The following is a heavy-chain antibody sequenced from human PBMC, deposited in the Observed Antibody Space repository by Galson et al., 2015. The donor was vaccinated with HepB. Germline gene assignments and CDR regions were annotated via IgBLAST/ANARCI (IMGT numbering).Heavy chain of an antibody. CDR3: ARFYGSGSYYSPNWFDP. CDR1: GFTFSSYS. V-gene: IGHV3-48*01. J-gene: IGHJ5*02. D-gene: IGHD3-10*01. CDR2: ISSSSSTI. Sequence: SLRLSCAASGFTFSSYSMNWVRQAPGKGLEWVSYISSSSSTIYYADSVKGRFTISRDNAKNSLYLQMNSLRAEDTAVYYCARFYGSGSYYSPNWFDPWGQGTLVTVSS.